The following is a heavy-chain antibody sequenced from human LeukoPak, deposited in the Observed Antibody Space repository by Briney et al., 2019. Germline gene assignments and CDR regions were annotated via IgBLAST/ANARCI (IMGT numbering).Heavy chain of an antibody. CDR1: EYTFTGYY. V-gene: IGHV1-2*02. J-gene: IGHJ4*02. CDR3: ARVLRGYYGSGGIGY. D-gene: IGHD3-10*01. Sequence: ASVKVSCKASEYTFTGYYLHWVRQAPGQGLEWMGWINPHSGDTDYAQKFQGRVTMTRDTSISTAYMELSRLRSDDTAVYYCARVLRGYYGSGGIGYWGQGTLVTVSS. CDR2: INPHSGDT.